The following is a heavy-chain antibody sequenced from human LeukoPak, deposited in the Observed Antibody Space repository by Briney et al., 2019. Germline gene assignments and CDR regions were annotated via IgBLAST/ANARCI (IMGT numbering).Heavy chain of an antibody. Sequence: GGSLRLSCAASGFTFSSYSMNWVREAPGKGLEWVSYIRSSSSTIYYADSVKGRSTISRDNAKNSLYLQMNSLRDEDTAVYYCARDGIQLWTGAFDYWGQGTLVTVSS. CDR1: GFTFSSYS. J-gene: IGHJ4*02. CDR2: IRSSSSTI. D-gene: IGHD5-18*01. V-gene: IGHV3-48*02. CDR3: ARDGIQLWTGAFDY.